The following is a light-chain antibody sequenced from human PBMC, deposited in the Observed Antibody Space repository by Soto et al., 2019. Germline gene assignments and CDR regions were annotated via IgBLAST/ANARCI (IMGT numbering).Light chain of an antibody. CDR3: QEYLNSLPA. Sequence: IVTTQSPDSLAVSLGERATINCKSGQSLFYSYNNYNYLAWYQQKPGQPPKVLIYWASTRASGVPDRFSGSGSGTEFTLTISSLQAEDVAVYYCQEYLNSLPAFGQGTKVDIK. V-gene: IGKV4-1*01. CDR1: QSLFYSYNNYNY. CDR2: WAS. J-gene: IGKJ1*01.